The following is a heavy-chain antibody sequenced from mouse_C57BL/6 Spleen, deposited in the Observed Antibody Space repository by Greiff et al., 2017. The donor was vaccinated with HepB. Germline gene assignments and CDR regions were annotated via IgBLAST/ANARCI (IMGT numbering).Heavy chain of an antibody. J-gene: IGHJ2*01. D-gene: IGHD1-1*01. CDR2: IYPGDGDT. CDR3: ARERFTTVVAGFDD. CDR1: GYAFSSSW. V-gene: IGHV1-82*01. Sequence: QVQLQQSGPELVKPGASVKISCKASGYAFSSSWMNWVKQRPGKGLEWIGRIYPGDGDTNYNGKFKGKATLTADKSSSTAYMQLSSLTSEDSAVYFCARERFTTVVAGFDDWGQGTTLTVSS.